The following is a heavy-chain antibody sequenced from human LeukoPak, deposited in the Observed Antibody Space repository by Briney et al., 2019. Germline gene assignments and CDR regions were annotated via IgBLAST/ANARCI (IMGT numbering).Heavy chain of an antibody. V-gene: IGHV3-48*03. Sequence: GGSLRLSCAASGFTFSSFDMNWVRQAPGKGLEWLSYISRSGYNMDYTDSVKGRFTISRDNAKNSLSLQMNSLKVEDTAVYFCAREGSSYAPSDPFYFDYWGQGILVTVSS. CDR2: ISRSGYNM. CDR1: GFTFSSFD. D-gene: IGHD3-10*01. J-gene: IGHJ4*02. CDR3: AREGSSYAPSDPFYFDY.